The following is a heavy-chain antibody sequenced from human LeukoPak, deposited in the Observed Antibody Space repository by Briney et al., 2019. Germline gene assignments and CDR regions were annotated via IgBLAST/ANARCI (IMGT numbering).Heavy chain of an antibody. J-gene: IGHJ3*02. D-gene: IGHD3-22*01. V-gene: IGHV3-74*01. Sequence: GGSLRLSCAASGFTVSSNYMSWVRQAPGKGLEWVSRINSDGSSTSYADSVKGRFTISRDNAKNSLYLQMNSLRAEDTAVYYCARDGSRFYYDSSGYYYGDAFDIWGQGTMVTVSS. CDR3: ARDGSRFYYDSSGYYYGDAFDI. CDR1: GFTVSSNY. CDR2: INSDGSST.